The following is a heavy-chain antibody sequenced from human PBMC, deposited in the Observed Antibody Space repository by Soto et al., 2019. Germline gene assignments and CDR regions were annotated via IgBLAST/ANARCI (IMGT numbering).Heavy chain of an antibody. CDR2: INPSGGST. CDR3: ARDKRRFNNPSDQANWFDP. Sequence: ASVKVSCKASGYTFTSYYMHWVRQAPGQGLEWMGIINPSGGSTSYAQKFQGRVTMTRDTSTSTVYMELSSLRSEDTAVYYCARDKRRFNNPSDQANWFDPWGQGTLVTVSS. J-gene: IGHJ5*02. CDR1: GYTFTSYY. D-gene: IGHD3-3*01. V-gene: IGHV1-46*01.